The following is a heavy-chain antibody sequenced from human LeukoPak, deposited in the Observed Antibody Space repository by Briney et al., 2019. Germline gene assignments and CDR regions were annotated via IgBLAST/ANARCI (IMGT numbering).Heavy chain of an antibody. CDR3: ARDPRRQSRITNPDY. V-gene: IGHV3-30-3*01. CDR1: GFTFSSYA. D-gene: IGHD3-10*01. CDR2: ISCDGSNK. J-gene: IGHJ4*02. Sequence: GGSLRLSCAASGFTFSSYAMHWVRQAPGKGLEWVAVISCDGSNKYYADSVKGRFTISRDNSKNTLYLQMNSLRAEDTAVYYCARDPRRQSRITNPDYWGQGTLVTVSS.